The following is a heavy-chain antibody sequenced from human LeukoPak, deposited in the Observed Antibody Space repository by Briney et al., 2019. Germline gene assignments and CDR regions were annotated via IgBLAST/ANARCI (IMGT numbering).Heavy chain of an antibody. CDR2: IYTSGST. CDR1: GGSFSGYY. D-gene: IGHD6-19*01. J-gene: IGHJ3*02. Sequence: SETLSLTCAVYGGSFSGYYWSWIRQPAGKGLEWIGRIYTSGSTNYNPSLKSRVTMSVDASKNQFSLKLSSVTAADTAVYYCARDLAVAGFSAIDIWGQGTMVTVSS. CDR3: ARDLAVAGFSAIDI. V-gene: IGHV4-4*07.